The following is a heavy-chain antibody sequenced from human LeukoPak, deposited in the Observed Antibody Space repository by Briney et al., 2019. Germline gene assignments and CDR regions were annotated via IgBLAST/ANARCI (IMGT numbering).Heavy chain of an antibody. D-gene: IGHD4-11*01. V-gene: IGHV1-8*01. CDR2: MNPNSGNT. CDR1: GYTFTRYD. CDR3: ARELDYSIPYDY. J-gene: IGHJ4*02. Sequence: GASVKVSCKASGYTFTRYDINWVRQATGQGLEWMGWMNPNSGNTGYAQKFQGRVTMTRNTSISTAYMELSSLRSEDTAVYYCARELDYSIPYDYWGQGTLVTVSS.